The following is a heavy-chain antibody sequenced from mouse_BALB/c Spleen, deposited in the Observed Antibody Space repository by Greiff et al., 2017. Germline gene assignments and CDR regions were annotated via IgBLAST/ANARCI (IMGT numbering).Heavy chain of an antibody. CDR2: IYPYNGGT. V-gene: IGHV1S29*02. D-gene: IGHD2-2*01. CDR1: GYTFTDYN. CDR3: AREDGYDWFAY. Sequence: EVQLQQSGPELVKPGASVKISCKASGYTFTDYNMHWVKQSHGKSLEWIGYIYPYNGGTGYNQKFKSKATLTVDNSSSTAYMELRSLTSEDSAFYYCAREDGYDWFAYWGQGTLVTVSA. J-gene: IGHJ3*01.